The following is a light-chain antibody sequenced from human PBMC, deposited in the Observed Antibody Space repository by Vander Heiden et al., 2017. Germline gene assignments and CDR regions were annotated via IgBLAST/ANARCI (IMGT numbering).Light chain of an antibody. CDR3: CSYAGSYTYV. Sequence: QSALTQPRSVSGSPGQSVTISCTGTSSDVGGYNYVSWYQQHPGKAPKLMIYDVSKRPSGVPDRFSGSKSGNTASLTISGLQAEDEADYYCCSYAGSYTYVFATGIKVTVL. CDR2: DVS. CDR1: SSDVGGYNY. J-gene: IGLJ1*01. V-gene: IGLV2-11*01.